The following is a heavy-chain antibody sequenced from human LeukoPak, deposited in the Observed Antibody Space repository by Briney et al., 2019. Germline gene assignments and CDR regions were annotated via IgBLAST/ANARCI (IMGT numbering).Heavy chain of an antibody. CDR3: ARVCINYDFSSGYYMSYYYYYMDV. V-gene: IGHV4-59*11. CDR2: IYYSGST. Sequence: SETLSLTCTVSGGSISSHYWSWIRQPPGKGLEWIGYIYYSGSTNYNPSLKSRVTISVDTSKNQFSLKLSSVTAADTAVYYCARVCINYDFSSGYYMSYYYYYMDVWGKGTTVTVSS. J-gene: IGHJ6*03. D-gene: IGHD3-3*01. CDR1: GGSISSHY.